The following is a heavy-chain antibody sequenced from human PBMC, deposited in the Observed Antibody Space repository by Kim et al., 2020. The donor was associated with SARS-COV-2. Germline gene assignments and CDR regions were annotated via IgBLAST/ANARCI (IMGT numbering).Heavy chain of an antibody. Sequence: ASVKVSCKASGYTFTSYAMNWVRQAPGQGLEWMGWINTNTGNPTYAQGFTGRFVFSLDTSVSTAYLQISSLKAEDTAVYYCARDILEYSSSSGGNFDYWGQGTLVTVSS. CDR3: ARDILEYSSSSGGNFDY. CDR2: INTNTGNP. CDR1: GYTFTSYA. V-gene: IGHV7-4-1*02. D-gene: IGHD6-6*01. J-gene: IGHJ4*02.